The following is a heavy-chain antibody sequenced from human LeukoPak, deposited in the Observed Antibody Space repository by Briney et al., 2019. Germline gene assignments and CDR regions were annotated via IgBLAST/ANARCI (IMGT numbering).Heavy chain of an antibody. V-gene: IGHV4-59*01. CDR3: AGGQLGSPDYYYYYYMDV. CDR1: GGSISSYY. J-gene: IGHJ6*03. CDR2: IYYSGST. D-gene: IGHD6-6*01. Sequence: SETLSLTCTVSGGSISSYYWSWIRQPPGKGLEWIGYIYYSGSTNYNPSLKSRVTISVDTSKNQFSLKLSSVTAADTAVYYCAGGQLGSPDYYYYYYMDVWGNGTTVTVSS.